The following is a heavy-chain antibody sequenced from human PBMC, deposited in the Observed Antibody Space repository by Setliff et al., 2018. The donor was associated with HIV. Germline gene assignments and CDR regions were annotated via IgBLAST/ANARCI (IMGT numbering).Heavy chain of an antibody. D-gene: IGHD6-25*01. J-gene: IGHJ6*02. V-gene: IGHV1-69*05. CDR3: ARGAATMLLSYYGMDV. CDR2: IIPIFGTA. Sequence: SVKVSCKASGGTFSSYAISWVRQAPGQGLEWMGGIIPIFGTANYAQKFQGRVTITTDESTSTAYMELSSLRSEDTAVYYCARGAATMLLSYYGMDVWGQGTTVTVSS. CDR1: GGTFSSYA.